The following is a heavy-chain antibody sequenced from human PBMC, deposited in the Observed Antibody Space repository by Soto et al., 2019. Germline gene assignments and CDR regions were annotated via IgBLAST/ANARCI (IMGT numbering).Heavy chain of an antibody. CDR2: IYSGGSA. J-gene: IGHJ4*02. Sequence: GGSLRLSCAASGFTVSSNYMSWVRQAPGKGLESVSVIYSGGSAYYADSVKGRFTISRDNSKNTLYLQMNSLRAEDTAVYYCARHGYSYGGGYFDYWGQGTLVTVSS. D-gene: IGHD5-18*01. CDR3: ARHGYSYGGGYFDY. V-gene: IGHV3-66*04. CDR1: GFTVSSNY.